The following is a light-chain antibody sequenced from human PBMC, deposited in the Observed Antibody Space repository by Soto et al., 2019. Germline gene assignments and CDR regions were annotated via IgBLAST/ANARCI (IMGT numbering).Light chain of an antibody. J-gene: IGKJ2*01. CDR1: QSISIN. V-gene: IGKV3-15*01. CDR3: QQSYSTPYT. CDR2: AAS. Sequence: EIVMTQSPATLSVSPGERAILSCRASQSISINLAWYQQKPDQAPRLLIYAASNRATGVPARFSGSWSGTEFTLTISSLQSEDFASYHCQQSYSTPYTFGQGTKLEIK.